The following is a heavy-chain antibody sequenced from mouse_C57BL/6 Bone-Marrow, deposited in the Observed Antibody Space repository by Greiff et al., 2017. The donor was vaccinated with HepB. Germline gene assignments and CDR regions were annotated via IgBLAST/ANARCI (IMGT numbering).Heavy chain of an antibody. D-gene: IGHD2-4*01. CDR3: ANDYDGWFAY. J-gene: IGHJ3*01. V-gene: IGHV5-6*01. CDR2: ISSGGSYT. CDR1: GFTFSSYG. Sequence: EVKLVESGGDLVKPGGSLKLSCAASGFTFSSYGMSWVRQTPDKRLEWVATISSGGSYTYYPDSVKGRFTISRDNAKNTLYLQMSSLKSEDTAMYYCANDYDGWFAYWGQGTLVTVSA.